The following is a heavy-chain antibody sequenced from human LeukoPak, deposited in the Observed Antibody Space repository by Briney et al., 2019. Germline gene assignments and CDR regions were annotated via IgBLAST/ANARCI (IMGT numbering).Heavy chain of an antibody. CDR2: ISYDGTNK. V-gene: IGHV3-30*04. CDR1: AFTFNTYA. Sequence: QAVGELRLSCAASAFTFNTYAMDWVRQARGKGLEWVAIISYDGTNKYYADSVRGRFTISRDNSKNMLYLQMNSLRAEDTALYYCADTDYDYWGQGTLVTVSS. J-gene: IGHJ4*02. D-gene: IGHD5-18*01. CDR3: ADTDYDY.